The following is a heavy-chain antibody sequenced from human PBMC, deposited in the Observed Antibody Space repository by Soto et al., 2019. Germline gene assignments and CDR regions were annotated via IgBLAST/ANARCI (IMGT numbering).Heavy chain of an antibody. V-gene: IGHV1-69*01. D-gene: IGHD6-13*01. J-gene: IGHJ2*01. CDR2: IIPIFGTP. CDR3: APAAAVYWYFDL. Sequence: QVQLVQSGAGMKKPGSSVKVSCKASGGTFSRYAISWVRQAPGQGLEWMGGIIPIFGTPKYAQKFQGRVTITADESTSTTYMELSSLRPEDTAIYYCAPAAAVYWYFDLWGRGTLVTVSS. CDR1: GGTFSRYA.